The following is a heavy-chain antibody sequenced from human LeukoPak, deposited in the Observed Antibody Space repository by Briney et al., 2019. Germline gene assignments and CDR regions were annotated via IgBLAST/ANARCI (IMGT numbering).Heavy chain of an antibody. CDR3: VRDRGLGRGFDP. V-gene: IGHV4-61*02. CDR1: GGSISSGNYY. J-gene: IGHJ5*02. D-gene: IGHD3-16*01. CDR2: LYNNGST. Sequence: PSQTLSLTCTVSGGSISSGNYYWSWIRQPAGKGLEWIGRLYNNGSTNYSPSLKSRVIMSFDPSKNQFSLKLNSVTAADTAFYYCVRDRGLGRGFDPWGQGTLVTVSS.